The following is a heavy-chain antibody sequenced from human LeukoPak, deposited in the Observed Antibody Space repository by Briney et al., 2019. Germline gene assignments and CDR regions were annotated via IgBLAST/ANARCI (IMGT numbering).Heavy chain of an antibody. CDR1: GFTFSSYS. V-gene: IGHV3-21*01. CDR3: ARDLGRGIAVPG. CDR2: ISSSSSYI. J-gene: IGHJ4*02. Sequence: PGGSLRLSCAASGFTFSSYSMNWVRQAPGKGLEWVSSISSSSSYIYYADSVKGRFTISRDNAKNSLYLQMNSLRAEDTAVYYCARDLGRGIAVPGWGQGTLVTVSS. D-gene: IGHD6-19*01.